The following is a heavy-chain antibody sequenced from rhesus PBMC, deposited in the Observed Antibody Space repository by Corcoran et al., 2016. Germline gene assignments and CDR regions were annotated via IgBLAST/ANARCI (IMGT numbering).Heavy chain of an antibody. CDR3: ARGVWTGYGYFEF. V-gene: IGHV4-76*01. D-gene: IGHD3-3*01. J-gene: IGHJ1*01. CDR2: IYGSSGST. Sequence: QVQLQESGPGVVKPSATLSLTCAVSGYSISRGYDWRWFRQPPGQGLGGIGYIYGSSGSTNYNPSLKNRVTISKDTSKNQFSLKLSSVTAADTAVYYCARGVWTGYGYFEFWGQGALVTVSS. CDR1: GYSISRGYD.